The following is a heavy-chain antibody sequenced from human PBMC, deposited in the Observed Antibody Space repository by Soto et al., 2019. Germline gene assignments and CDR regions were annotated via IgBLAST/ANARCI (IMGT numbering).Heavy chain of an antibody. D-gene: IGHD5-18*01. V-gene: IGHV2-5*02. CDR2: IYWDDDE. CDR1: GFSLSTNGVG. Sequence: QITLKESGPTLVKPTQTLTLTCTFSGFSLSTNGVGVGWIRQPPGKALEWLGIIYWDDDERYSPSLKSRLIITKDTSKNLVVLTMTNMDPVDTATYFCAHRRTAIFDYWGQGILVTVSS. J-gene: IGHJ4*02. CDR3: AHRRTAIFDY.